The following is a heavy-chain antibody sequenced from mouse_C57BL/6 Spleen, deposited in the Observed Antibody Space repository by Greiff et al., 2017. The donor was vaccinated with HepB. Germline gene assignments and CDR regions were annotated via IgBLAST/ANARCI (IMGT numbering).Heavy chain of an antibody. Sequence: QVQVQQPGAELVRPGTSVKLSCKASGYTFTSYWMRWVKQRPGQGLEWIGVIDPSDSYTNYNQKFKGKATLTVDTSSSTAYMQLSSLTSEDSAVYDCERGGYYVLDYWGQGTTLTVSS. CDR1: GYTFTSYW. V-gene: IGHV1-59*01. D-gene: IGHD2-3*01. CDR3: ERGGYYVLDY. J-gene: IGHJ2*01. CDR2: IDPSDSYT.